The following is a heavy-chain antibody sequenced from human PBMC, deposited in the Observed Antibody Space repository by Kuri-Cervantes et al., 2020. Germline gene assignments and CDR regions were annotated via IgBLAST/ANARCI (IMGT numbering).Heavy chain of an antibody. Sequence: GGSLRLSCAASGFTFSSYGMHWVRQAPGKGLEYVSAISSNGGSTYYADSVKGRFTISRDNSKNTLYLQMNSLRAEDTAVYYCAKDLLDCSGGSCYDDDAFDIWGQGTMVTVSS. V-gene: IGHV3-64*02. CDR1: GFTFSSYG. CDR3: AKDLLDCSGGSCYDDDAFDI. D-gene: IGHD2-15*01. J-gene: IGHJ3*02. CDR2: ISSNGGST.